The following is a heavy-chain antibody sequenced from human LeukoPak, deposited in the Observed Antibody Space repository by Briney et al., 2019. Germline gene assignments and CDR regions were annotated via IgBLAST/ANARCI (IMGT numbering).Heavy chain of an antibody. Sequence: GGSLRLSCAASGFTFSNYPMHWVRQAPGKGLEWVAFVSYDGTNEYYADSVKGRFTISRDNSKKTQYLQMNSLRPEDTAVYYCARDIGSVAGDFDYWGQGTLVTVSS. CDR2: VSYDGTNE. D-gene: IGHD6-19*01. CDR3: ARDIGSVAGDFDY. V-gene: IGHV3-30-3*01. J-gene: IGHJ4*02. CDR1: GFTFSNYP.